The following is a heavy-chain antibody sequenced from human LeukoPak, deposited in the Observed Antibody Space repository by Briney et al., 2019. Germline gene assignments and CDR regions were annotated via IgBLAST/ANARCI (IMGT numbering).Heavy chain of an antibody. Sequence: SETLSLTCTVSTDSISSFYWSWIRQPPGKRPEGIGYISYSGSTEYNPSLRSRVTISVDTSKNQLSLKLSSVTAADTAVYYCARGGASSNWFDPWGQGTLVTVSS. CDR3: ARGGASSNWFDP. CDR2: ISYSGST. V-gene: IGHV4-59*01. D-gene: IGHD4/OR15-4a*01. J-gene: IGHJ5*02. CDR1: TDSISSFY.